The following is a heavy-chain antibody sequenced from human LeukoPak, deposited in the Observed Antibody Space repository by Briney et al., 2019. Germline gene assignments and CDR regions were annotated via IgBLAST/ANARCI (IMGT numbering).Heavy chain of an antibody. D-gene: IGHD5-12*01. V-gene: IGHV3-30*02. J-gene: IGHJ4*02. CDR3: ASRPTGFDWGPFDY. CDR2: FRYDGNHD. Sequence: GGSLRLSCAASGFPFNNYVIHWVRLPPGKGLEWVAFFRYDGNHDYYADSVKGRFTFSRDNSKNTLFLQMNSLRAEDTAVYYCASRPTGFDWGPFDYWGQETLVTVSS. CDR1: GFPFNNYV.